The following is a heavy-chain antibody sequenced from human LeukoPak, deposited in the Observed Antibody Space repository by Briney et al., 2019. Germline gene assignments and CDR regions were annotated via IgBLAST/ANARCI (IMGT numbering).Heavy chain of an antibody. CDR1: GGSFSGYY. Sequence: SETLSLTCAVYGGSFSGYYWSWIRQPPGKGLEWIGEINHSGSTNDNPSLKSRVTISVDTSKNQFSLKLSSVTAADTAVYYCARDRAMVRGVDYYYMDVWGKGTTVTVSS. J-gene: IGHJ6*03. CDR3: ARDRAMVRGVDYYYMDV. V-gene: IGHV4-34*01. CDR2: INHSGST. D-gene: IGHD3-10*01.